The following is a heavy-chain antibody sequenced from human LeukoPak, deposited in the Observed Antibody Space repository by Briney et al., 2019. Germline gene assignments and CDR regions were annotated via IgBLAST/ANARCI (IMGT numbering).Heavy chain of an antibody. CDR3: ARVGVGEYHFDY. V-gene: IGHV3-11*04. CDR2: IDSSGDVI. Sequence: GGSLRLSCAASGFTFSDYYMTWIRQAPGKGLEWLSYIDSSGDVIYYADSVKGRFTISRDNAKNTLYLQMNSLRAEDTAVCYCARVGVGEYHFDYWGQGTLVTVSS. D-gene: IGHD2-2*01. J-gene: IGHJ4*02. CDR1: GFTFSDYY.